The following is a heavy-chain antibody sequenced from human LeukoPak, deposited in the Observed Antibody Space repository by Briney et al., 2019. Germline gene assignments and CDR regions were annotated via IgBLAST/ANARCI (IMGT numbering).Heavy chain of an antibody. D-gene: IGHD4-17*01. Sequence: ASVKVSCKASGYTFTGYYMHWVRQAPGQGLEWMGRINPNSGGTNYAQKFQGRVTMTRDTSISTAYMELTSLTSDDTAVYYCARDVHGDYGSGWFDPWGQGTLVSVSS. CDR1: GYTFTGYY. V-gene: IGHV1-2*06. J-gene: IGHJ5*02. CDR2: INPNSGGT. CDR3: ARDVHGDYGSGWFDP.